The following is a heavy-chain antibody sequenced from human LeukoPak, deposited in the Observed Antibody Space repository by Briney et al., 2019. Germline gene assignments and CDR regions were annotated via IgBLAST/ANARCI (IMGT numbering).Heavy chain of an antibody. Sequence: SETLSLTCTVSGGSISSYYWSWIRQPAGKGLEWIGRIYTSGSTNYNPSLKSRVTISVDTSKNQFSLKLSSVTAADTAVYYCASQRSGPPSFDYWGQGTLVTVSS. D-gene: IGHD3-10*01. CDR1: GGSISSYY. CDR2: IYTSGST. V-gene: IGHV4-4*07. J-gene: IGHJ4*02. CDR3: ASQRSGPPSFDY.